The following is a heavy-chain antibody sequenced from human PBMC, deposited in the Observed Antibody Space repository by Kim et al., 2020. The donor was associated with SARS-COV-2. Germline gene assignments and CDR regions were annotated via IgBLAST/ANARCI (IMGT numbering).Heavy chain of an antibody. J-gene: IGHJ4*02. Sequence: KSRVNITVDTSKNQFSLKLSSVTAADTAVYYCARRVTIFGVTVMGYYFDYWGQGTLVTVSS. D-gene: IGHD3-3*01. V-gene: IGHV4-39*01. CDR3: ARRVTIFGVTVMGYYFDY.